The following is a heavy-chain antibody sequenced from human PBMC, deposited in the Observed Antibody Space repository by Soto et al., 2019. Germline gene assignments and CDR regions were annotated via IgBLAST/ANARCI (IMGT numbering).Heavy chain of an antibody. Sequence: KSSETLSLTCDVSGGPITTSVLWTWVRQFPGRGLEWIGEIAHDGHTNYNPSLSGRVTMSVDLSNSQFSLNVASVNAADTAVYFCAGGRDYDYWGQGTLVTVSS. CDR3: AGGRDYDY. J-gene: IGHJ4*02. D-gene: IGHD1-26*01. V-gene: IGHV4-4*02. CDR2: IAHDGHT. CDR1: GGPITTSVL.